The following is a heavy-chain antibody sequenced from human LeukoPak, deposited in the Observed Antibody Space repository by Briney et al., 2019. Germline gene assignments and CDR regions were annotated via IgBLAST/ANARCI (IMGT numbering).Heavy chain of an antibody. D-gene: IGHD3-10*01. Sequence: SESLSLTCAVYGGSFSGYYWSWIRQPPGKGLEWIGYIYYSGSTYYNPSLKSRVTISVDTSKNQFSLKLSSVTAADTAVYYCARWVRELSGEGLSSFDYWGQGTLVTVSS. V-gene: IGHV4-59*12. J-gene: IGHJ4*02. CDR1: GGSFSGYY. CDR3: ARWVRELSGEGLSSFDY. CDR2: IYYSGST.